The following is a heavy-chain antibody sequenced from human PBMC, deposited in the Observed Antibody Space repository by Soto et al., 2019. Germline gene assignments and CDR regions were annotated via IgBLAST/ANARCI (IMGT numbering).Heavy chain of an antibody. CDR2: ISSSGSTI. CDR3: ARDPSRYNWNYGPSNWFDP. CDR1: GLTFLDYY. V-gene: IGHV3-11*01. D-gene: IGHD1-7*01. J-gene: IGHJ5*02. Sequence: GGSLRLSCAASGLTFLDYYMSWILQAPWKGLEWVSYISSSGSTIYYADSVKGRFTISRDNAKNSLYLQMNSLRAEDTAVYYGARDPSRYNWNYGPSNWFDPWG.